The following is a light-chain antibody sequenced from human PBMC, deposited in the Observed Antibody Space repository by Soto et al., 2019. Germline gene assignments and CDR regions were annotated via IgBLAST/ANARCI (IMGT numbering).Light chain of an antibody. Sequence: QSVLTQPPSVSGAPGHAGPISCTGTSSDVGSYNRVAWYQQSPGTAPKLMIYEVSNRPSGVPDRFSGSKSGNTASLTISGLQAEDEADYYCSSFTSSSTYVFGTGTKVTVL. V-gene: IGLV2-18*02. CDR1: SSDVGSYNR. J-gene: IGLJ1*01. CDR3: SSFTSSSTYV. CDR2: EVS.